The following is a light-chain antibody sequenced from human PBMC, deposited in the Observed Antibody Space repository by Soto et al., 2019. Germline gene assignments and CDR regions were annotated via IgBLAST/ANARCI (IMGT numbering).Light chain of an antibody. CDR1: QDIRDA. V-gene: IGKV1-17*01. J-gene: IGKJ1*01. CDR2: AAS. CDR3: LQHNSYAWT. Sequence: DIQMTQSPSSLSASVGDRVTITCRASQDIRDALGWYQQKPGKAPKRLIYAASSLQSGVPSRFSGSGSGTEFTLKISSLQPEDFATYYCLQHNSYAWTFGQGTKVEIK.